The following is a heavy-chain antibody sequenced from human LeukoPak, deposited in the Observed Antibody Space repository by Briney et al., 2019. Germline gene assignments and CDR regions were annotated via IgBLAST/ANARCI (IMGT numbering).Heavy chain of an antibody. J-gene: IGHJ5*02. V-gene: IGHV1-2*04. CDR1: GYTFTGYY. Sequence: ASVKVSCKASGYTFTGYYMHWVRQAPGQGLEWMGWINPNSGGTNYAQKFQGWVTMTRDTSISTAYMELSRLRSYDTAVYYCAREGSSWYGVDNWFDPWGRGTLVTVSS. CDR2: INPNSGGT. D-gene: IGHD6-13*01. CDR3: AREGSSWYGVDNWFDP.